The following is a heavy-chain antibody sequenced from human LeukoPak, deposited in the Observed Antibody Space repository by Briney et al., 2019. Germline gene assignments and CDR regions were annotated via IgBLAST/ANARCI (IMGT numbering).Heavy chain of an antibody. D-gene: IGHD3-10*01. J-gene: IGHJ4*02. CDR3: AKQEDIWFGELLPVDY. CDR2: ISGSGGST. V-gene: IGHV3-23*01. CDR1: GFTFSSYG. Sequence: GGSLRLSCAASGFTFSSYGMSWVRQAPGKGLEWVSAISGSGGSTYYADSAKGRFTISRDNSKNTLYLQMNSLRAEDTAVYYCAKQEDIWFGELLPVDYWGQGTLVTVSS.